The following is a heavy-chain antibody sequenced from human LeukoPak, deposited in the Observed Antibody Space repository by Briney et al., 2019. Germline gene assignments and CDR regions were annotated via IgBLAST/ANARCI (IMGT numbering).Heavy chain of an antibody. CDR2: MNPNSGNT. J-gene: IGHJ3*02. CDR1: GYTFTSYD. CDR3: ARSDYNGSGSYYLDAFDI. Sequence: GASVKVSCKASGYTFTSYDINWVRQATGQGLEWMGWMNPNSGNTGYAQKFQGRVTMTRNTSISTAYMELSSLRSEDTAVYYCARSDYNGSGSYYLDAFDIWGQGTMVTVSS. D-gene: IGHD3-10*01. V-gene: IGHV1-8*01.